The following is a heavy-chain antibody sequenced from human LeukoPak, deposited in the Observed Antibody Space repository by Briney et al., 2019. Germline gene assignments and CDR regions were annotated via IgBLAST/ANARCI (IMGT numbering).Heavy chain of an antibody. CDR3: ARGVGGYYFDD. CDR2: IYYSGST. CDR1: GGSISSGGYY. D-gene: IGHD6-13*01. Sequence: SETLSLTCTVSGGSISSGGYYWTWIRQHPGKGLEWIGYIYYSGSTYYNPSLKSRVTISVDTSKNQFSLKLSSVTAADTAAYYCARGVGGYYFDDWGQGTLVTVSS. V-gene: IGHV4-31*03. J-gene: IGHJ4*02.